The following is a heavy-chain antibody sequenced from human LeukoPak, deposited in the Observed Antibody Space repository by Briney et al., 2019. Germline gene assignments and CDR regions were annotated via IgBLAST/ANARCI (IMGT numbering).Heavy chain of an antibody. CDR3: ARRSIAAAGGLYFDY. D-gene: IGHD6-13*01. CDR2: IYHSGST. CDR1: GYSISSGYY. Sequence: PSETLSLTCAVSGYSISSGYYWGWIRQPPGKGLEWIGSIYHSGSTYYNPSLKSRVTISVDTSKNQFSLKLSSVTAADTAVYYCARRSIAAAGGLYFDYWGQGTLVTVSS. V-gene: IGHV4-38-2*01. J-gene: IGHJ4*02.